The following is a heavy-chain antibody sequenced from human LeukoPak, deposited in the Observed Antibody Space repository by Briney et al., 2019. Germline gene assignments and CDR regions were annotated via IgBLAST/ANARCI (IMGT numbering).Heavy chain of an antibody. CDR2: IRDSGEA. CDR1: GFRVNDYY. V-gene: IGHV3-66*03. Sequence: GGSLRLSCAVSGFRVNDYYMSWVRQAPGKGLEWVGLIRDSGEAFYADFVRGRFAISRDESENTLYLQMNSLRVEDTAVYFCARDRAALQDWVEFDPWGQGTPVIVSS. D-gene: IGHD3/OR15-3a*01. J-gene: IGHJ5*02. CDR3: ARDRAALQDWVEFDP.